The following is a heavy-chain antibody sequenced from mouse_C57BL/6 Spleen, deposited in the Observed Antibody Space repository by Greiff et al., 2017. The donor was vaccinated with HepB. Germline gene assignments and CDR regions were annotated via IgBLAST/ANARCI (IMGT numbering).Heavy chain of an antibody. V-gene: IGHV5-9*01. CDR1: GFTFSSYT. CDR2: ISGGGGNT. CDR3: ARQKLYYYGSSYFDY. Sequence: EVKLMESGGGLVKPGGSLKLSCAASGFTFSSYTMSWVRQTPEKRLEWVATISGGGGNTYYPDSVKGRFTISRDNAKNTLYLQMSSLRSEDTALYYCARQKLYYYGSSYFDYWGQGTTLTVSS. J-gene: IGHJ2*01. D-gene: IGHD1-1*01.